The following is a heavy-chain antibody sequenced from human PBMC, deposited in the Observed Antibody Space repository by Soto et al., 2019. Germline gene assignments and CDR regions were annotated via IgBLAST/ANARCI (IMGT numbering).Heavy chain of an antibody. Sequence: EVQLVESGGGLVQPGGSLRLSCAASGFTFSSYWMSWVRQAPGKGLEWVANIKQDGSEKYYVDSVKGRFTISRDNAKNALYLQMNSLRAEDTAVYYCARLNWGDAFDIWGQGTMVTVSS. J-gene: IGHJ3*02. CDR1: GFTFSSYW. CDR3: ARLNWGDAFDI. CDR2: IKQDGSEK. V-gene: IGHV3-7*05. D-gene: IGHD7-27*01.